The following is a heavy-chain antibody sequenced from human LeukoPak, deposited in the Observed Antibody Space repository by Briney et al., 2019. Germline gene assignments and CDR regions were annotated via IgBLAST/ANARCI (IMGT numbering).Heavy chain of an antibody. CDR2: INEDGSEK. J-gene: IGHJ4*02. CDR1: GFSCSSYC. D-gene: IGHD1-26*01. CDR3: ARVSVGAPAFDY. V-gene: IGHV3-7*01. Sequence: PGGSLRLSCSASGFSCSSYCMSWVRQAPGKGLGWVAHINEDGSEKYYVDSVKGRFFISRDNAAKSLSLQMNRLRDADTAVYYCARVSVGAPAFDYWGQGNLVTVSS.